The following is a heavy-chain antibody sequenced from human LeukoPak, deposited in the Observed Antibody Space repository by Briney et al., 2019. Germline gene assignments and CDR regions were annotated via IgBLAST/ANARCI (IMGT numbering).Heavy chain of an antibody. CDR3: ARDRGVAVSDF. CDR1: GFTFSSYA. J-gene: IGHJ4*02. Sequence: PGGSLRLSCAASGFTFSSYAMSWVRQAPGKGLEWVSYVSGSGTSIHYADSVKGRFSISRDNAKNSLFLQMNSLRAEDTAVYYCARDRGVAVSDFWGQGTLVSVSS. V-gene: IGHV3-21*04. D-gene: IGHD3-10*01. CDR2: VSGSGTSI.